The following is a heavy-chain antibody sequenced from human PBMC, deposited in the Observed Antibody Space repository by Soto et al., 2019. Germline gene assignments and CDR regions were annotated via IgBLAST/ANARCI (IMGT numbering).Heavy chain of an antibody. CDR3: ARSDCTGAYCYSWPFNYGVDV. Sequence: QVQLVESGGGVVQPGGSLRLSCTTSGFTFNTYGMHWVRQAPGKGLEWVAIIRYDGSNKYYADSVKGRFTISRDNSNHTLYLQMNSLRAEDTALYYCARSDCTGAYCYSWPFNYGVDVWGQGTTVTVSS. CDR1: GFTFNTYG. J-gene: IGHJ6*02. D-gene: IGHD2-21*02. CDR2: IRYDGSNK. V-gene: IGHV3-33*08.